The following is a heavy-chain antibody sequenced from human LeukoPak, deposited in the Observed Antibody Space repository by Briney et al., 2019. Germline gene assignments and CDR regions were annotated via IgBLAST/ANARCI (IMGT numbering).Heavy chain of an antibody. CDR2: IYNTGET. J-gene: IGHJ4*02. CDR1: GFTVNNNY. Sequence: GGSLRLSCAASGFTVNNNYMCWVRQAPGKGLEWVSFIYNTGETYYLDSVKGRFTISRDNSKNTLYLQMNSLRAEDTAVYYCARDYYWGQGTLVTVSS. V-gene: IGHV3-53*01. CDR3: ARDYY.